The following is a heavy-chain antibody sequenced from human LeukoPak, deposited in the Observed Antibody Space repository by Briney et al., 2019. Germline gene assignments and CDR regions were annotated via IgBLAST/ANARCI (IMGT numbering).Heavy chain of an antibody. CDR2: ISSSRSYI. J-gene: IGHJ4*02. Sequence: GGSLRLSCAASGFTFSSYSMNWVRQAPGKGLEWVSSISSSRSYIYYADSVKGRFTISRDNAKNSLYLQMNSLRAEDTAVYYCARFAGNPTHFDYWGQGTLVTVSS. D-gene: IGHD6-13*01. CDR3: ARFAGNPTHFDY. CDR1: GFTFSSYS. V-gene: IGHV3-21*01.